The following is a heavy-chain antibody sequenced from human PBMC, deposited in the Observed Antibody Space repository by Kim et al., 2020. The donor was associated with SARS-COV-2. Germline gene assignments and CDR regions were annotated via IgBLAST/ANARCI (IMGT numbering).Heavy chain of an antibody. V-gene: IGHV4-59*01. Sequence: SLKSRVTISVDTSKNQFSLKLRSVTAADTAVYYCARANYDFWSGDNWFDPWGQGTLVTVSS. J-gene: IGHJ5*02. D-gene: IGHD3-3*01. CDR3: ARANYDFWSGDNWFDP.